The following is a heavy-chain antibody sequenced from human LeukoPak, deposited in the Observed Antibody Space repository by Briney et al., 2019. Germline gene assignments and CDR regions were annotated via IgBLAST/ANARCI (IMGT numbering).Heavy chain of an antibody. J-gene: IGHJ4*02. Sequence: SETLSFTCTVSGGSVSSGSYYWSWVRQPPGKGLEWIGYIYYSGSTNYNPSLKSRVTISVDTPKNQFSLKLSSVTAADTAVYYCARGGGREDSGWYWDFDYWGQGTLVTVSS. CDR2: IYYSGST. D-gene: IGHD6-19*01. CDR1: GGSVSSGSYY. CDR3: ARGGGREDSGWYWDFDY. V-gene: IGHV4-61*01.